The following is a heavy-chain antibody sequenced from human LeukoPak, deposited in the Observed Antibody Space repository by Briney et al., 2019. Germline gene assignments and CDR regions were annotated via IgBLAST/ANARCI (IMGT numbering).Heavy chain of an antibody. CDR2: LYSGVST. D-gene: IGHD4-17*01. CDR3: ARESTVIYGMDV. CDR1: GFTVSSNH. Sequence: GGSLRLSCVASGFTVSSNHMSWVRQAPGKGLEWVSVLYSGVSTDYADSVKGRLTVSRDNSKNTLYLQMNSLTAEDTAVYYCARESTVIYGMDVWGQGTTVTVSS. J-gene: IGHJ6*02. V-gene: IGHV3-66*01.